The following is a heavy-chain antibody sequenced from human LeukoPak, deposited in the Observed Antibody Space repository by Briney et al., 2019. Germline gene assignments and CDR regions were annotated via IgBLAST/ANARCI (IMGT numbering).Heavy chain of an antibody. J-gene: IGHJ6*03. CDR2: INTNTGNP. CDR3: ARDLLREGYDSSGNDIYYYYMDV. D-gene: IGHD3-22*01. V-gene: IGHV7-4-1*02. CDR1: GYTFTSYA. Sequence: GASVKVSCKASGYTFTSYAMNWVRQAPGQGLEWMGWINTNTGNPTYAQGFTGRFVFSLDTSVSTAYLQISSLKAEDTAVYYCARDLLREGYDSSGNDIYYYYMDVWGKGTTVTVSS.